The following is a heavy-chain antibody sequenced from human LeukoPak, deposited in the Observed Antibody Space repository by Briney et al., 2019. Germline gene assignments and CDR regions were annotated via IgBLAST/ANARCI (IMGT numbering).Heavy chain of an antibody. V-gene: IGHV1-69*06. CDR2: IIPIFGTA. CDR3: ATSSLIAAYYFDY. CDR1: GGTFSSYA. D-gene: IGHD6-25*01. J-gene: IGHJ4*02. Sequence: ASVKVSCKASGGTFSSYAISWVRQAPGQGLEWMGGIIPIFGTANYAQKFQGRVTMTEDTSTDTAYMELSSLRSEDTAVYYCATSSLIAAYYFDYWGQGTLVTVSS.